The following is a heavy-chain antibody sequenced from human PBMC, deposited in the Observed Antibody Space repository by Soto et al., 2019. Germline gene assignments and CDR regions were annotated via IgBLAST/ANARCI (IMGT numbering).Heavy chain of an antibody. V-gene: IGHV3-23*01. CDR1: GFTFSDYA. Sequence: EVQLLDSGGGLVQPEGSLRLSCTASGFTFSDYAMSWVRQPPGKGLEWVSVISAGGSTYYADSVKGRFTVSRANSKNTLYLQMNSLRAEDTAVYYCANVPIWCSSTSCYTEGFDYWGQGTLVTVSS. D-gene: IGHD2-2*02. CDR3: ANVPIWCSSTSCYTEGFDY. J-gene: IGHJ4*02. CDR2: ISAGGST.